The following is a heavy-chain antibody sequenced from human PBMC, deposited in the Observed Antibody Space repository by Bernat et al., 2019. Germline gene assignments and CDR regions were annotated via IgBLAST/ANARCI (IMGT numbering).Heavy chain of an antibody. D-gene: IGHD1/OR15-1a*01. V-gene: IGHV4-39*01. CDR2: IYYSGTT. CDR3: ARHFRQSGNNPGY. J-gene: IGHJ4*02. Sequence: QLQLQESGPGLVKPSETLSLTCTVSGISITSSSSYWGWIRQPPGKRLEWIGAIYYSGTTYYNPSLKSRVTMSVDAARNQVSLKGNALTAADTAVYYWARHFRQSGNNPGYRGQGTLGPVSA. CDR1: GISITSSSSY.